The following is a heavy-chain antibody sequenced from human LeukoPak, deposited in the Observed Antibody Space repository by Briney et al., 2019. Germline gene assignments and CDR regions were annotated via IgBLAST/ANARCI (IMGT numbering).Heavy chain of an antibody. J-gene: IGHJ4*02. Sequence: SETLSLTCTVSGGSIGSYYWSWIRQPPGKGLEWIGEINHSGSTNYNPSLKSRVTISVDTSKNQFSLKLSSVTAADTAVYYCARGPPPGPLRYFDWTRDYWGQGTPVTVSS. CDR1: GGSIGSYY. CDR3: ARGPPPGPLRYFDWTRDY. V-gene: IGHV4-34*01. CDR2: INHSGST. D-gene: IGHD3-9*01.